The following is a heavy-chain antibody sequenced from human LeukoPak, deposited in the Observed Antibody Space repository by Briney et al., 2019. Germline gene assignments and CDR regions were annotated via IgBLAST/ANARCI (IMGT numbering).Heavy chain of an antibody. CDR2: ISLSGYT. CDR1: GGSFSGYY. D-gene: IGHD1-26*01. V-gene: IGHV4-34*10. J-gene: IGHJ4*02. Sequence: PSETLSLTCAVYGGSFSGYYWSWVRRPPGQGLEWIGEISLSGYTGFNPSLRSRVTMSLDESKNHLSLNLASVTAADTAVYYCSRESGPFSPFGHWGQGILVTVTS. CDR3: SRESGPFSPFGH.